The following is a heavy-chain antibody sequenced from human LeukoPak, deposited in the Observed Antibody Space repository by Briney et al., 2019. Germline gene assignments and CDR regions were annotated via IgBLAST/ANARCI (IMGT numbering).Heavy chain of an antibody. CDR3: TTDAPDTAMVDIDY. CDR1: GFTFSNAW. CDR2: IKSKTDGGTT. D-gene: IGHD5-18*01. Sequence: PGGSLRLSCAASGFTFSNAWMSWVRQAPGKGLEWVGRIKSKTDGGTTDYAAPVKGRFTISRDDSKNTLYLQMNSLKTEDTAVYYCTTDAPDTAMVDIDYWGQGTLVTVSS. J-gene: IGHJ4*02. V-gene: IGHV3-15*01.